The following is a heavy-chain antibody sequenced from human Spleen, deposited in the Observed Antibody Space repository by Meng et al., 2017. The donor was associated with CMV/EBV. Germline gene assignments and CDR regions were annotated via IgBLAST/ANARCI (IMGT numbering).Heavy chain of an antibody. CDR2: IYYSGST. D-gene: IGHD3-22*01. CDR3: AREPSRDYDSSGPPIRDFDY. J-gene: IGHJ4*02. V-gene: IGHV4-39*07. Sequence: SETLSLTCTVSGGSTSSSSYYWGWIRQPPGKGLEWIGSIYYSGSTYYNPSLKSRVTISVDTSKNQFSLKLSSVTAADTAVYYCAREPSRDYDSSGPPIRDFDYWGQGTLVTVSS. CDR1: GGSTSSSSYY.